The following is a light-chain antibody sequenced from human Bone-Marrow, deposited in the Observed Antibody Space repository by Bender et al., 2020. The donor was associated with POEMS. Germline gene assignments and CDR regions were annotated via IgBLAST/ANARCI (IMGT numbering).Light chain of an antibody. CDR3: QVWDHITDQSV. V-gene: IGLV3-21*02. CDR1: KIGSQT. CDR2: DNS. J-gene: IGLJ3*02. Sequence: SYVLTQPPSVSVAPGQTATITCGGNKIGSQTVHWYQQKPGQAPVLVVCDNSDRPSGIPERFAGSTSENTATLTISRVEVGDEADYYCQVWDHITDQSVFGGGTKLTVL.